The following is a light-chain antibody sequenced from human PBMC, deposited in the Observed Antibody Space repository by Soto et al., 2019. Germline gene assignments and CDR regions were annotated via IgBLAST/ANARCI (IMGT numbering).Light chain of an antibody. CDR3: SSYTSTNSV. CDR1: SSDVGAYNY. V-gene: IGLV2-14*03. Sequence: QSALTQPASVSGSPGESITISCTGTSSDVGAYNYVSWYQQHPGKAPKLIIYDVSNRPSGVSNRFSGSKSGNTASLTISGLQADDEADYYCSSYTSTNSVFGGGTKLTVL. CDR2: DVS. J-gene: IGLJ2*01.